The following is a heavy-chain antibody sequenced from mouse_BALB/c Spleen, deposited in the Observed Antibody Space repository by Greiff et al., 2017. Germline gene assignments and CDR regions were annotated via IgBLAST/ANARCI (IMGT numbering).Heavy chain of an antibody. CDR2: ISYSGST. Sequence: EVQLQQSGPGLVKPSQSLSLTCTVTGYSITSDYAWNWIRQFPGNKLEWMGYISYSGSTSYNPSLKSRISITRDTSKNQFFLQLNSVTTEDTATYYCARGGYYLYYFDYWGQGTTLTVSS. CDR3: ARGGYYLYYFDY. CDR1: GYSITSDYA. V-gene: IGHV3-2*02. D-gene: IGHD2-3*01. J-gene: IGHJ2*01.